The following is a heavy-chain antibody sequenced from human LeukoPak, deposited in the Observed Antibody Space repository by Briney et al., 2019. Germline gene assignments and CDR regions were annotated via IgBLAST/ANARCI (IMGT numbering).Heavy chain of an antibody. J-gene: IGHJ4*02. D-gene: IGHD6-13*01. CDR1: GFSLSTSAVG. Sequence: SGPTLVKPTQTLTLTCTLSGFSLSTSAVGVGWVRQPPGKALEWLALIYRDSDKRYSSSLKSRLTITKDTSKNQVVLTMTYMDPVDTATYYCAHSRMAGGTFGYWGQGTPVTVSS. CDR3: AHSRMAGGTFGY. V-gene: IGHV2-5*02. CDR2: IYRDSDK.